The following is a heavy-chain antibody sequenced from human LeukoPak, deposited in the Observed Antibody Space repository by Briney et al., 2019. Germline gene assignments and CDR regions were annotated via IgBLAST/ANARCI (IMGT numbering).Heavy chain of an antibody. D-gene: IGHD6-19*01. CDR2: ISYDGSNK. Sequence: GRSLRLSCAASGFTFSSYAMHWVRQAPGKGLEWVAVISYDGSNKYYADSVKGRFPISRDNSKNTLYLQMNSLRAEDTAVYYCARDSLIAVAGTGHYFDYWGQGTLVTVSS. V-gene: IGHV3-30-3*01. CDR3: ARDSLIAVAGTGHYFDY. J-gene: IGHJ4*02. CDR1: GFTFSSYA.